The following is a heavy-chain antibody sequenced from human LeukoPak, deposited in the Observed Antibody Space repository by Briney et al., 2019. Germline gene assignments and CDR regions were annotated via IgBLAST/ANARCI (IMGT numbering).Heavy chain of an antibody. CDR1: GFTFSSYG. CDR3: ARDRGYYGSGSYYNVLSWDTLYGMDV. V-gene: IGHV3-33*01. J-gene: IGHJ6*02. Sequence: GGSLRLSCAASGFTFSSYGMHWVRQAPGKGLEWVAVIWYDGSNKYYADSVKGRFTISRDNSKNTLYLQMNSLRAEDTAVYYCARDRGYYGSGSYYNVLSWDTLYGMDVWGQGTTVTVPS. D-gene: IGHD3-10*01. CDR2: IWYDGSNK.